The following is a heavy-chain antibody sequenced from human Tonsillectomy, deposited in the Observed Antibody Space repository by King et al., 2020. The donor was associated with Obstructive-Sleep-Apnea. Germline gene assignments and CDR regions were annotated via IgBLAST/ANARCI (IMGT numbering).Heavy chain of an antibody. Sequence: QLQESGPGLVKPSETLSLTCAVSGGSISTTTYYWGWVRQPPGKGLEWIGTIYSSGTTYYNPSLGSRVTISADTSKNQFSLRLSSVTAADTAVYYCARHSFASPYGSGSSPFDYWGQGTLVTVSS. CDR1: GGSISTTTYY. D-gene: IGHD3-10*01. CDR2: IYSSGTT. CDR3: ARHSFASPYGSGSSPFDY. V-gene: IGHV4-39*01. J-gene: IGHJ4*02.